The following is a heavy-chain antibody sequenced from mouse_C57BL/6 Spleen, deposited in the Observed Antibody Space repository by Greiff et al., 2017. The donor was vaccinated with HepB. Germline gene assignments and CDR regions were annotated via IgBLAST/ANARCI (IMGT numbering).Heavy chain of an antibody. V-gene: IGHV2-9-1*01. Sequence: VHLVESGPGLVAPSQSLSITCTVSGFSLTSYAISWVRQPPGKGLEWLGVIWTGGGTNYNSALKSRLSISNDNSKSQVFLKMISLQTDDTARYYCARNRYYGTPEFSYWGQGTLVTVSA. CDR2: IWTGGGT. CDR3: ARNRYYGTPEFSY. CDR1: GFSLTSYA. J-gene: IGHJ3*01. D-gene: IGHD1-1*01.